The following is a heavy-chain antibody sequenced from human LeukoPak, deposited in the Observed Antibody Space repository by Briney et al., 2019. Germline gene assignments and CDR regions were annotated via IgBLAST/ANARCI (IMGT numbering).Heavy chain of an antibody. CDR1: GFTFDDYG. V-gene: IGHV3-20*04. CDR2: INGDGSSI. J-gene: IGHJ6*03. D-gene: IGHD2-2*01. CDR3: ARVDIVVVPAARGGYYYYYYMDV. Sequence: GGSLRLSCAASGFTFDDYGMSWVRQAPGKGLEWVSRINGDGSSIKYADSVKGRFTMSRDNAKNTLFLQMNSLRAEDTAVYYCARVDIVVVPAARGGYYYYYYMDVWGKGTTVTVSS.